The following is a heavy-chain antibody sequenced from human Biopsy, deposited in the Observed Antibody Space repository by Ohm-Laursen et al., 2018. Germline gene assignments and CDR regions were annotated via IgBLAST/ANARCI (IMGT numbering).Heavy chain of an antibody. V-gene: IGHV4-59*01. D-gene: IGHD1-26*01. CDR1: GGSINNFY. CDR3: ARVRVWADSEGAFDP. Sequence: SETLFLTCIVSGGSINNFYWSWIRQPPGKGLEWIGIIYYSGNTKYNPSLKSRVTISVDTFRNQFSLKLSSVTAADTAVYYCARVRVWADSEGAFDPWGQGTMVTVSS. CDR2: IYYSGNT. J-gene: IGHJ3*01.